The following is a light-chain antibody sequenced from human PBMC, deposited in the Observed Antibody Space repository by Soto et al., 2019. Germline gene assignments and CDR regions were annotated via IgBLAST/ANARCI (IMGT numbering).Light chain of an antibody. V-gene: IGKV3-20*01. CDR3: QQYGSSPLT. CDR2: GAS. J-gene: IGKJ4*01. Sequence: EIVMPESPATLSVSPGERASLSCRASQSVSSSYLAWYQQKPGQAPRLLIYGASSRATGIPDRFSGSGSGTDFTLTISRLEPEDFAVYYCQQYGSSPLTFDGGTKVDIK. CDR1: QSVSSSY.